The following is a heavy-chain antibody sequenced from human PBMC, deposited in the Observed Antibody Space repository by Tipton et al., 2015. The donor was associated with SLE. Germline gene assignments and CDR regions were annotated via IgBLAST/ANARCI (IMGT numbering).Heavy chain of an antibody. D-gene: IGHD2-21*01. V-gene: IGHV4-59*02. CDR2: IYYIGST. CDR1: GDSVYRHY. CDR3: AVNVVVKVQVDY. J-gene: IGHJ4*02. Sequence: TLSLTCNVSGDSVYRHYWAWIRQAPGKGLEWIGYIYYIGSTNYSPSLKSRVSMSIDTSKNEFSLKLTSVTAADTAVYYCAVNVVVKVQVDYWGPGALVTVSS.